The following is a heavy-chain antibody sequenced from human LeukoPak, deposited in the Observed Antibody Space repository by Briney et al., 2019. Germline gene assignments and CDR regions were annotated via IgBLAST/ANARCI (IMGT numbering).Heavy chain of an antibody. Sequence: PSETLSLTCTVSGGSISSSSFYWGWIRQPPGKGLEWIGSIYYSGTTYYNPSLKSRVTISVDTSKNQFSLKLSSVTAADTAVYYCASHEYQNGHFYWFDPWGQGTLVTVSS. J-gene: IGHJ5*02. D-gene: IGHD2-2*01. CDR2: IYYSGTT. CDR3: ASHEYQNGHFYWFDP. CDR1: GGSISSSSFY. V-gene: IGHV4-39*01.